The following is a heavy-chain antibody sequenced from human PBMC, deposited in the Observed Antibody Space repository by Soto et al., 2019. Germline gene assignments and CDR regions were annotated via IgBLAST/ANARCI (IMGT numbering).Heavy chain of an antibody. CDR2: INPNSGGT. D-gene: IGHD6-19*01. J-gene: IGHJ5*02. V-gene: IGHV1-2*04. Sequence: ASVKVSCKASGYTFTGYYMHWVRQAPGQGLEWMGWINPNSGGTNYAQKFQGWVTMTRDTSISTAYMELSRLRSDDTAVYYCARALYSSGWYPGDWSDPWGQGTLVTVSS. CDR1: GYTFTGYY. CDR3: ARALYSSGWYPGDWSDP.